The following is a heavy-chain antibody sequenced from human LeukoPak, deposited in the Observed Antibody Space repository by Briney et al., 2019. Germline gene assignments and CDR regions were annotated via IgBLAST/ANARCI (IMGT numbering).Heavy chain of an antibody. CDR3: ARDGIAAAAGGWFDP. CDR2: IYTSGST. Sequence: PSETLSLTCTVSGDSISSYYWSWIRQPAGKGLEWIGRIYTSGSTNYNPSLKSRVTISVDKSKNQFYLKLSSVTAADTAVYYCARDGIAAAAGGWFDPWGQGTLVTVSS. D-gene: IGHD6-13*01. V-gene: IGHV4-4*07. CDR1: GDSISSYY. J-gene: IGHJ5*02.